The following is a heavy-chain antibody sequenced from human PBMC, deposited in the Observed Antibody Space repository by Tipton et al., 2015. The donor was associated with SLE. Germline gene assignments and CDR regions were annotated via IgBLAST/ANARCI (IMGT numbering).Heavy chain of an antibody. CDR2: IFFTGTA. V-gene: IGHV4-31*03. D-gene: IGHD6-19*01. Sequence: TLSLTCTVSGGSISSGGLFWSWIRRHPGEGLEWIGYIFFTGTAYYNPSLKSRLSMSVDTSKNQFSLNLSSVTAADTAIYYCARGIAVSDYLDFWGQGTQVTVSS. CDR1: GGSISSGGLF. CDR3: ARGIAVSDYLDF. J-gene: IGHJ4*02.